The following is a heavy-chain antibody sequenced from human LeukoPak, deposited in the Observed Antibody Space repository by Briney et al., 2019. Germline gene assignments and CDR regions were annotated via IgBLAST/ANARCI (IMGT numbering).Heavy chain of an antibody. CDR1: GFSFNTYW. J-gene: IGHJ5*02. CDR2: INEDGSAK. V-gene: IGHV3-7*01. Sequence: GGSLRLSCAASGFSFNTYWMSWVRQVPGKGLEWVANINEDGSAKYYVGSVVGRFTISRDNAKNSLFLHMNSLRVEDTAVYYCARDSAGYYPWGQGTLVTVSS. CDR3: ARDSAGYYP. D-gene: IGHD3-9*01.